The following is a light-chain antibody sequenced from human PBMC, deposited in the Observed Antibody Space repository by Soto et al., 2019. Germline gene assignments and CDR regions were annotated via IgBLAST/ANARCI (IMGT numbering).Light chain of an antibody. J-gene: IGKJ1*01. CDR1: ETINYY. Sequence: DILMSQFPSSLSVSVGDGVTITCRASETINYYLHWYQQKPGRAPKLLIHAASTLQIMVPSRYSGSGSGTDFTLTISSLQPEDFATCSSQQYYTTPWRFGLGTKV. CDR2: AAS. V-gene: IGKV1-39*01. CDR3: QQYYTTPWR.